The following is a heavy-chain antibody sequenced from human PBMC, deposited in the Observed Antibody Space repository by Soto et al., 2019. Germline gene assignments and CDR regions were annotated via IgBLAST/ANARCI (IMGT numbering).Heavy chain of an antibody. CDR1: QLTFRNYW. V-gene: IGHV3-30*18. CDR2: ISYDGSNK. CDR3: AKDQVAARPTRFYYYYGMDV. J-gene: IGHJ6*02. Sequence: GGSLRLSCAASQLTFRNYWINWVRQAPGKGLEWVAVISYDGSNKYCADSVKGRFTISRDNSKNTLYLQMNSLRAEDTAVYYCAKDQVAARPTRFYYYYGMDVWGQGTTVTVSS. D-gene: IGHD6-6*01.